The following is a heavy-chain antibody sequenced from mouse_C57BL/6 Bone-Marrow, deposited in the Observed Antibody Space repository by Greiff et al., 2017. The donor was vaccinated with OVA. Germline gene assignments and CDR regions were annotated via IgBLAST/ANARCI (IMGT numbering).Heavy chain of an antibody. D-gene: IGHD1-1*01. V-gene: IGHV5-6*01. J-gene: IGHJ1*03. CDR2: ISSGGSYT. CDR1: GFTFSSYG. Sequence: EVHLVESGGDLVKPGGSLKLSCAASGFTFSSYGMSWVRQTPDKRLEWVATISSGGSYTYYPDSVKGRFTISRDNAKNTLYLQMSSLKSDDTAMYYCARQRVYYGSSYDWYFDVWGTGTTVTVSS. CDR3: ARQRVYYGSSYDWYFDV.